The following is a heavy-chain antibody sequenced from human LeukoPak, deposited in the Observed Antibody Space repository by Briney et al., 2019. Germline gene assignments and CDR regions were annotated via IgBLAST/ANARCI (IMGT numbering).Heavy chain of an antibody. Sequence: PSETLSLTCNVSGDSTNTYFWNWIRQPPGKGLEWLGYISHSGSTNYNPSLKSRLTMSVDMSKNQFSLRLTSATAADTAVYFCAKSGWLRRAFFQDWGQGILVTVSS. CDR1: GDSTNTYF. D-gene: IGHD6-19*01. V-gene: IGHV4-59*01. CDR3: AKSGWLRRAFFQD. J-gene: IGHJ1*01. CDR2: ISHSGST.